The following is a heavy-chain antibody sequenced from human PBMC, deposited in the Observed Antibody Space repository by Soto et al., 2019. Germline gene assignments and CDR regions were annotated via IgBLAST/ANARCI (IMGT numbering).Heavy chain of an antibody. J-gene: IGHJ5*02. D-gene: IGHD3-10*01. Sequence: QLQLQESGPRLVTPSQTLSLTCTVSGVSISSGGYYWSWLRQHPGKGPEWIGYVYSNGMTYYNPSLRSRVSISVDTSTNQFSLNVNSVTVADTAVYYCARNHRRGVIGWWFDPWGQGIQVTVSS. CDR1: GVSISSGGYY. V-gene: IGHV4-31*03. CDR3: ARNHRRGVIGWWFDP. CDR2: VYSNGMT.